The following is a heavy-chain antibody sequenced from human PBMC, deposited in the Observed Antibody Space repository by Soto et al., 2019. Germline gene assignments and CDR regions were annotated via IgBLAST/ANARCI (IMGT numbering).Heavy chain of an antibody. J-gene: IGHJ5*01. D-gene: IGHD3-22*01. CDR2: IHNSGTS. CDR3: ARDFYDSVGYPWFDS. Sequence: SETLSLTCTVSGDTSTSYYWGWIRQAQGKGLEWIGHIHNSGTSTHNPSLNGRVTISIDMSKKQFSLTLTSLTSADTAVYYWARDFYDSVGYPWFDSWGQGTLVTVSS. V-gene: IGHV4-59*01. CDR1: GDTSTSYY.